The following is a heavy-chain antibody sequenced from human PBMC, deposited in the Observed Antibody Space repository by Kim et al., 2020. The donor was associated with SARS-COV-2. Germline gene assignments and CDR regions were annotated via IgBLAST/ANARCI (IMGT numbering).Heavy chain of an antibody. V-gene: IGHV3-15*01. J-gene: IGHJ4*02. CDR1: GFTFSNAW. D-gene: IGHD1-26*01. Sequence: GGSLRLSCAASGFTFSNAWMSWVRQAPGKGLEWVGRIKSKTDGGTTDYAAPVKGRFTISRDDSKNTLYLQMNSLKTEDTAVYYCTIIEKVGATVGFDYWGQGTLVTVSS. CDR3: TIIEKVGATVGFDY. CDR2: IKSKTDGGTT.